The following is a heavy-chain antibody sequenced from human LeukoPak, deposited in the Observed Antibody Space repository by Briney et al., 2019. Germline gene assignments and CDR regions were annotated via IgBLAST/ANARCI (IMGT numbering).Heavy chain of an antibody. J-gene: IGHJ4*02. D-gene: IGHD2-2*01. V-gene: IGHV3-23*01. CDR3: AKAPCSSTSCRYFDY. Sequence: GGSLRLSCAASGFTFSSYGMSWVRQAPGKGLEWVSAISGSGGSTYYADSVKGRFTISRDNSKNTLYLQMNSLRAEDTAVFYCAKAPCSSTSCRYFDYWGQGTLVTVSS. CDR1: GFTFSSYG. CDR2: ISGSGGST.